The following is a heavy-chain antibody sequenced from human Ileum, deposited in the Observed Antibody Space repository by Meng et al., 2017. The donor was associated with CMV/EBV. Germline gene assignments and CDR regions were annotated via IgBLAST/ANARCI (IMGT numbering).Heavy chain of an antibody. CDR1: GGSLTRYY. CDR3: ARAAARGVPVDL. V-gene: IGHV4-4*07. CDR2: IHPTGTT. Sequence: QWQLQEWGQRLLQTSETLSLTCTVTGGSLTRYYWTWIRQPAGKGLEWIGRIHPTGTTDDNPSLRSRVSMSLDKSKNQFSLKLTAVTAADTAVYYCARAAARGVPVDLWGQGTLVTVSS. J-gene: IGHJ5*02. D-gene: IGHD3-10*01.